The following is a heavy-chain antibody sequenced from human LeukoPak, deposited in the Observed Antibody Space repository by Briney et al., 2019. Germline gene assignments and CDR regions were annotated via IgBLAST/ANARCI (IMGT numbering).Heavy chain of an antibody. D-gene: IGHD4-23*01. CDR2: ISYDGSNK. CDR1: GFTFSSYG. CDR3: AKDKSYGGNSEFDY. J-gene: IGHJ4*02. Sequence: PGGSLRLSCAASGFTFSSYGMHWVRQAPGKGLEWVAVISYDGSNKYYADPVKGRFTISRDNSKNTLYLQMNSLRAEDTAVYYCAKDKSYGGNSEFDYWGQGTLVTVSS. V-gene: IGHV3-30*18.